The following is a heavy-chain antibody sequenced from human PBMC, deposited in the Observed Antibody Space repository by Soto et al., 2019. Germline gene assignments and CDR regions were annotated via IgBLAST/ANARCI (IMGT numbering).Heavy chain of an antibody. CDR2: IYFRDSYV. D-gene: IGHD1-1*01. J-gene: IGHJ4*01. CDR1: EDMFTNHW. Sequence: LKISCQGSEDMFTNHWIGWVRQMPGTGLEWMGVIYFRDSYVSFSPSFKGQVSISADKSSHTVSLHWSSLKSSDTATYFCATLPGGVHFTSGVDNGGPGTLVTVS. CDR3: ATLPGGVHFTSGVDN. V-gene: IGHV5-51*01.